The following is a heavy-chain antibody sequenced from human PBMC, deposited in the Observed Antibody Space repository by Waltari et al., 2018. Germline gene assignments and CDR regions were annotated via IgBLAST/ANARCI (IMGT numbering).Heavy chain of an antibody. CDR2: INTGNGDT. CDR3: ARGGRLPFFDF. CDR1: GYTFISYA. Sequence: QVQFVQSGAELKKPGASVRRFCRTSGYTFISYAIHWVRQAPGQRREWMGWINTGNGDTKYSQKFQGRVTISRDTFARTAYIDLSSLTSEDTAVYYCARGGRLPFFDFWGQGTLVTVSS. V-gene: IGHV1-3*04. D-gene: IGHD2-15*01. J-gene: IGHJ4*02.